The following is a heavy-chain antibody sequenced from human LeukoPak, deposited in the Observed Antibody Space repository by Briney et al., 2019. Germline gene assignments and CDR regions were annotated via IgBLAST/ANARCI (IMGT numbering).Heavy chain of an antibody. V-gene: IGHV1-2*02. CDR2: INPNSGGT. CDR1: GYTFTGYY. D-gene: IGHD1-26*01. J-gene: IGHJ4*02. Sequence: GASVKVSCKASGYTFTGYYMHWVRQAPGQGLEWMGWINPNSGGTNYAQKFQGRVTMTRDTSTSTAYMELSRLRSDDTAVYYCARACGFNSGSYWHDYWGQGTLVTVSS. CDR3: ARACGFNSGSYWHDY.